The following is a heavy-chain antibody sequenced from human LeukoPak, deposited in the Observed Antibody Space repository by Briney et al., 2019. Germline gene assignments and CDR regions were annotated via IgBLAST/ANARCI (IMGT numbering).Heavy chain of an antibody. CDR2: IYPGDSDT. D-gene: IGHD3-22*01. CDR3: ARRNDSSGYYDY. V-gene: IGHV5-51*01. Sequence: GESLKISCKGSGYSFINYWIGWVRQMPGKGLEWMGIIYPGDSDTRYNPSFQGQVTISADKSISTAYLQWSSLKASDTAMYYCARRNDSSGYYDYWGQGTLVTVSS. CDR1: GYSFINYW. J-gene: IGHJ4*02.